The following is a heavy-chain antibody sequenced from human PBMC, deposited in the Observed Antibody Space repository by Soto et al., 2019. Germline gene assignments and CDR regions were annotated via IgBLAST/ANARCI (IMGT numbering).Heavy chain of an antibody. CDR1: GFTFNSYP. J-gene: IGHJ5*01. CDR3: AREEKAAYFNT. D-gene: IGHD6-13*01. CDR2: ISSNGIEK. Sequence: GGSLRLSCASSGFTFNSYPIHWVRQAPGQGLEWVALISSNGIEKHYADSVRGRFTISRDNSLNTLFLQMSSLRDEDTAVYYCAREEKAAYFNTWGHGTLVTVSS. V-gene: IGHV3-30-3*01.